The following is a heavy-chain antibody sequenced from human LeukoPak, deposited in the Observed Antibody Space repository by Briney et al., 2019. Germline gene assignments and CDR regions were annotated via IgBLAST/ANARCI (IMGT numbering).Heavy chain of an antibody. CDR1: GFTLSNYA. CDR3: VRDRRYTGESALSWFDP. V-gene: IGHV3-23*01. Sequence: GGSLRLSCAASGFTLSNYAMTWVRQAPGKGLEWVSTISGTGGFTTSTYYADSVKGRFTISRDNSDTKLYLQMDGLTGDDTAVYYCVRDRRYTGESALSWFDPWGQGTLVTVSS. CDR2: ISGTGGFTTST. J-gene: IGHJ5*02. D-gene: IGHD2-8*02.